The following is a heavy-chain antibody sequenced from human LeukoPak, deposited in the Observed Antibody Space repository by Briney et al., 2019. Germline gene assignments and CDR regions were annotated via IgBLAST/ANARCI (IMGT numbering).Heavy chain of an antibody. V-gene: IGHV3-74*01. Sequence: GGSLRLSCAASGLTFSSYWMNWVGQAPGKGRVWVSRVNSDASITTYADSVKRRFTISRDNAKNTLYLQMNSLRAEDTAVYYCARGSTQYSSGWYGLDYWGQGTLVTVSS. CDR3: ARGSTQYSSGWYGLDY. D-gene: IGHD6-19*01. CDR2: VNSDASIT. J-gene: IGHJ4*02. CDR1: GLTFSSYW.